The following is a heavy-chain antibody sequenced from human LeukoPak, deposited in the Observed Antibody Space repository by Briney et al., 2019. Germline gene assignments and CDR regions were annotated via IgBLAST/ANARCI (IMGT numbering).Heavy chain of an antibody. V-gene: IGHV4-39*07. D-gene: IGHD4-17*01. J-gene: IGHJ3*02. CDR2: IYYSGST. CDR3: ARVGDYGDYDAFDI. CDR1: GGSISSSSYY. Sequence: PSETLSLTCTVSGGSISSSSYYWGWIRQPPGKGLEWIGSIYYSGSTYYNPSLKSRVTISVDTSKNQFSLKLSSVSAADTAVYYCARVGDYGDYDAFDIWGQGTMVTVSS.